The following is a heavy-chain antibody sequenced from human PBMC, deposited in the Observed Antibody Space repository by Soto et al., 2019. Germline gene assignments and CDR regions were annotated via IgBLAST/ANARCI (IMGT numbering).Heavy chain of an antibody. CDR3: ARDPMVRGVIGDGMDV. CDR1: GFTVSSNY. D-gene: IGHD3-10*01. Sequence: EVQLVETGGGLIQPGGSLRLSCAASGFTVSSNYMSWVRQAPGKGLEWVSVIYSGGSTYYADSVKGRFTISRDNSKNTMYLPMNSLRAEDTAVYYCARDPMVRGVIGDGMDVWGQGTTVTVSS. CDR2: IYSGGST. V-gene: IGHV3-53*02. J-gene: IGHJ6*02.